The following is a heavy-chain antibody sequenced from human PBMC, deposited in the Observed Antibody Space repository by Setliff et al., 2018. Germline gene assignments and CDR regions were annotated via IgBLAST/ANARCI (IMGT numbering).Heavy chain of an antibody. CDR1: GGPISNYY. CDR3: AREQWLDLPGYYYMDV. Sequence: SETLSLTCTVSGGPISNYYWSWIRQPPGKGLEWIGEINHSGSTNYNPSLKSRVTMSIDTSKNQFSLKLNSVTAADMAVYYCAREQWLDLPGYYYMDVWAKGTTVTVSS. V-gene: IGHV4-59*12. D-gene: IGHD6-19*01. J-gene: IGHJ6*03. CDR2: INHSGST.